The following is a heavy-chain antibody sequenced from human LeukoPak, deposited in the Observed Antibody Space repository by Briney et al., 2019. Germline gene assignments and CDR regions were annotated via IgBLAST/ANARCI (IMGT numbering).Heavy chain of an antibody. V-gene: IGHV3-23*01. J-gene: IGHJ4*02. CDR3: AKDRGIESYYYDSSGYPWSSDY. D-gene: IGHD3-22*01. CDR1: GFTFSGYA. Sequence: GGSLRLSCAASGFTFSGYAMRWVRQAPGKGLEWVSAISGSGGSTYYADSVKGRFTISRDNSKNPLYLQMNSLRAEDTAVYYCAKDRGIESYYYDSSGYPWSSDYWGQGTLVTVCS. CDR2: ISGSGGST.